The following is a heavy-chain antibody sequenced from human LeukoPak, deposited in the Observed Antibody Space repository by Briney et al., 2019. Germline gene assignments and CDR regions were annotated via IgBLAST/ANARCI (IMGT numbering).Heavy chain of an antibody. J-gene: IGHJ4*02. CDR3: TRGAGWLIDY. CDR2: FHNSGTS. D-gene: IGHD3-16*01. CDR1: DDSISDYY. Sequence: SETLSLTCTVSDDSISDYYRGWIRQPPGKGLEWIGYFHNSGTSTYDPSLKSRVTISADTSKNQFSLKLNSLTTADTAVYYCTRGAGWLIDYWGQGILVTVSS. V-gene: IGHV4-59*01.